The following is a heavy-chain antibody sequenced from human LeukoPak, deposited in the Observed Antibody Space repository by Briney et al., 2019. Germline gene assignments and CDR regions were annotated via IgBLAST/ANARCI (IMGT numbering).Heavy chain of an antibody. CDR2: IYPGDSDT. J-gene: IGHJ4*02. Sequence: GESLKISCQASGYSFTNYWIGWVRQMPGKGLEWMGIIYPGDSDTRYSPSFQGQVTISADKSISTAYLQWSSLKASDTAMYYCARRIAATGRGYFDYWGQGTLVTVSS. CDR3: ARRIAATGRGYFDY. V-gene: IGHV5-51*01. CDR1: GYSFTNYW. D-gene: IGHD6-13*01.